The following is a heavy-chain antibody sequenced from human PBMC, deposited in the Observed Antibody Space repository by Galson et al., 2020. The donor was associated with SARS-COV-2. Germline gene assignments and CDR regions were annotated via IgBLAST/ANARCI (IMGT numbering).Heavy chain of an antibody. CDR3: ARDFGFGGETDY. CDR1: GFTFSSYG. Sequence: QLGESLKISCAASGFTFSSYGMHWVRQAPGKGLEWVAVIWYDGSNKYYADSVKGRFTISRDNSKNTLYLQMNSLRAEDTAVYYCARDFGFGGETDYWGQGTLVTLSS. J-gene: IGHJ4*02. CDR2: IWYDGSNK. D-gene: IGHD3-10*01. V-gene: IGHV3-33*01.